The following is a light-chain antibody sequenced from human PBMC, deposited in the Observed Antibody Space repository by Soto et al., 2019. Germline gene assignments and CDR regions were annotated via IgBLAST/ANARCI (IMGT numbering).Light chain of an antibody. V-gene: IGLV2-14*01. Sequence: QSVLTQPASVSGSPGQSITISCTGTSSDVGGYNYVSWYQLHPGKAPKVIIHEVTNRPSGVSNRFSGSKSGNTASLTISGLRAEDEADYFCASYSTITPFVFGTGTKLTVL. J-gene: IGLJ1*01. CDR3: ASYSTITPFV. CDR2: EVT. CDR1: SSDVGGYNY.